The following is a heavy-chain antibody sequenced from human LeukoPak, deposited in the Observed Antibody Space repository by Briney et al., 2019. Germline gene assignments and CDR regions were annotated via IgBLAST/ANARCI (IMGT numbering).Heavy chain of an antibody. CDR1: GFTVSSNY. CDR3: AKGCESSNCDPSRLFGP. Sequence: GGSLRLSCAASGFTVSSNYMSWVRQAPGKGLEWVSGISGGGYGTYYADFVKGRFTVSRDNSKNTLYLHINSLRAEDTALYYCAKGCESSNCDPSRLFGPWGQGTLVTVSS. CDR2: ISGGGYGT. J-gene: IGHJ5*02. V-gene: IGHV3-23*01. D-gene: IGHD1-1*01.